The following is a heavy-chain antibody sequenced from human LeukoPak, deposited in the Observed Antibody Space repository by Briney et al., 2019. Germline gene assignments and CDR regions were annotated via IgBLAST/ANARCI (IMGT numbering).Heavy chain of an antibody. D-gene: IGHD1-26*01. J-gene: IGHJ5*02. CDR2: SYYSGST. Sequence: ASETLSLTCTVSGGSIRSGGYYWSWIRQHPGKGLEWIGYSYYSGSTYYNPSLKSRVTISVDTSKNQFSLKLSSVTAADTAVYYCARGYTGSNNWFDPWGQGTLVTVSS. CDR3: ARGYTGSNNWFDP. V-gene: IGHV4-31*03. CDR1: GGSIRSGGYY.